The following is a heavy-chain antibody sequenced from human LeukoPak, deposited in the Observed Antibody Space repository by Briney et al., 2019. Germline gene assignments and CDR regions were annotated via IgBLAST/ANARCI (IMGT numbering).Heavy chain of an antibody. CDR2: IYGSGST. CDR3: ARLQYTGNYYPEY. D-gene: IGHD1-26*01. CDR1: GGSISSSY. J-gene: IGHJ4*02. Sequence: SETLSLTCTVSGGSISSSYWSWIRQPPGKGLKWIAYIYGSGSTNYNPSLKSRVAISVETSKNLFSLNLSSVTAADTAMYYCARLQYTGNYYPEYWGQGILVTVSS. V-gene: IGHV4-59*08.